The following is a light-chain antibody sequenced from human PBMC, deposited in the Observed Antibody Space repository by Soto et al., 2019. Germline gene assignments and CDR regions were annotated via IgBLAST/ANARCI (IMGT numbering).Light chain of an antibody. V-gene: IGLV1-47*01. CDR2: RNN. CDR1: SSNIEANY. J-gene: IGLJ3*02. Sequence: QPVLTQPPSASGTPGQRVTISCSGSSSNIEANYVYWYQQFPGTAPKLLIYRNNQRPSGVPDRFSGSKSGTSASLAISGLRSEDEAEYYCAAWDDSLSGRGVFGGGTKLTVL. CDR3: AAWDDSLSGRGV.